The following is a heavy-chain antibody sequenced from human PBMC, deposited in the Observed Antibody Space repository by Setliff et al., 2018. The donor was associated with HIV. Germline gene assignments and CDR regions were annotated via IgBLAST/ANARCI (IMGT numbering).Heavy chain of an antibody. CDR1: GLTFSSYG. D-gene: IGHD4-17*01. V-gene: IGHV3-30*18. CDR3: AKDSDYGDYNFYGMDV. Sequence: GSLRLSCAASGLTFSSYGMHWVRQAPGKGLEWVAIILYDGSNEYYSDSVKGRFTISRDNSKNTLYLQMNSLRAEDTAVYYCAKDSDYGDYNFYGMDVWGQGTTVTVSS. CDR2: ILYDGSNE. J-gene: IGHJ6*02.